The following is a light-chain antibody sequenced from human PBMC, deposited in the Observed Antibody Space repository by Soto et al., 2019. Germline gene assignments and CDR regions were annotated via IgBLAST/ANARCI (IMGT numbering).Light chain of an antibody. Sequence: ELVLTQSPATLSLSPGERATLSCRASQSVSSYLAWYQQKPGQAPRLLIYDASNRATGIPARFSGSGSGTDFTLTISSLEPEDFAVYDCQQRSNWPPTTFGQGTRLEIK. V-gene: IGKV3-11*01. CDR2: DAS. CDR3: QQRSNWPPTT. CDR1: QSVSSY. J-gene: IGKJ5*01.